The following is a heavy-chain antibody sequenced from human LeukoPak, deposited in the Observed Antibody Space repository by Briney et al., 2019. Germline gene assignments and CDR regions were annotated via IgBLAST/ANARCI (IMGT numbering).Heavy chain of an antibody. CDR1: GYTFTSYG. V-gene: IGHV1-18*01. Sequence: ASVKVSCKASGYTFTSYGISWVRQAPGQGLEWMGWISAYNGNTNYAQKLQGRVTMTTDTSTSTAYMELRSLRSDDTAVYYCARRTSKQEWLVLDYFDYWGQGTLVTVSS. CDR2: ISAYNGNT. D-gene: IGHD6-19*01. CDR3: ARRTSKQEWLVLDYFDY. J-gene: IGHJ4*02.